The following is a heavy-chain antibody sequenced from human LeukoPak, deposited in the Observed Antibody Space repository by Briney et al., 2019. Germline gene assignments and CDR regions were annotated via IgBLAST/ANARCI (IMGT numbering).Heavy chain of an antibody. V-gene: IGHV4-34*01. CDR3: ARGLRGEDSSKDVDY. Sequence: SETLSLTCAVYGGSFSGYYWSWIRQPPGKGLEWLGEINHSGSTNYNPSLKRRVTISVDTSKNQFYLKLSSVTAADTAVYYCARGLRGEDSSKDVDYWGQGTLVTVSS. CDR1: GGSFSGYY. CDR2: INHSGST. D-gene: IGHD3-22*01. J-gene: IGHJ4*02.